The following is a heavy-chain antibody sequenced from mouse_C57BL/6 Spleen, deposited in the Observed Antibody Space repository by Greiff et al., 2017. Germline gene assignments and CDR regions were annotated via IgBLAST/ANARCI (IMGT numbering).Heavy chain of an antibody. J-gene: IGHJ2*01. V-gene: IGHV1-42*01. CDR1: GYSFTGYY. Sequence: EVKLQESGPELVKPGASVKISCTASGYSFTGYYMNWVKQSPEKSLEWIGEINPSTGGTTYNQKFKAKATLTVDKASSTAYMQLKSLTSEDSAVYYCARREDYFARDYWGQGTTLTVSS. D-gene: IGHD2-13*01. CDR2: INPSTGGT. CDR3: ARREDYFARDY.